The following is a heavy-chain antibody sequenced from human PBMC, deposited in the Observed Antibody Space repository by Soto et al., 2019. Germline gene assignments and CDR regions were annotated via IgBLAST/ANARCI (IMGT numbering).Heavy chain of an antibody. J-gene: IGHJ3*02. Sequence: GGSLRLSCAASGFTFSSYAMSWVRQAPGKGLEWVSAISGSGGSTYYADSVKGRFAISRDNSKNTLYLQMNSLRAEDTAVYYCAKVNRQWLVYDAFDIWGQGTMVTVSS. D-gene: IGHD6-19*01. CDR3: AKVNRQWLVYDAFDI. CDR2: ISGSGGST. V-gene: IGHV3-23*01. CDR1: GFTFSSYA.